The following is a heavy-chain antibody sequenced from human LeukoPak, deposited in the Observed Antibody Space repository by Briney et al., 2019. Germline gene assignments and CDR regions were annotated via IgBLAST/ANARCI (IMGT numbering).Heavy chain of an antibody. Sequence: PGGSLRLSCAASGFTLSDHYMSWVRQAPGKGLEWVSSISSSSSYIYYADSVKGRFTISRDNAKNSLYLQMNSLRAEDTAVYYCARVRFNWNSSGGFDYWGQGTLVTVSS. CDR1: GFTLSDHY. J-gene: IGHJ4*02. D-gene: IGHD1-1*01. CDR2: ISSSSSYI. V-gene: IGHV3-21*01. CDR3: ARVRFNWNSSGGFDY.